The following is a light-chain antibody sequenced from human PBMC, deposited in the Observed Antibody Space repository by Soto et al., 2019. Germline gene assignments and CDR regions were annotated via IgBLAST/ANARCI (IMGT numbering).Light chain of an antibody. Sequence: QAVVTQPPSVSGAPGQRVTISCAGSSSNIGAGYDVHWYQQLPGTAPKFLIYGNSDRPSGVPDRFSGSKSGASASLAITGLQAEDEADYYCQSYDSLSAHVVFGGGTKLTVL. J-gene: IGLJ2*01. CDR2: GNS. CDR1: SSNIGAGYD. CDR3: QSYDSLSAHVV. V-gene: IGLV1-40*03.